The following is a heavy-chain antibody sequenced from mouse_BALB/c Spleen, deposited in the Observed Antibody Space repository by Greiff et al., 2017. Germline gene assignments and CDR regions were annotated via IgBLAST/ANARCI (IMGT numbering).Heavy chain of an antibody. D-gene: IGHD1-1*01. Sequence: QVQLKESGPGLVQPSQSLSITCTVSGFSLTSYGVHWVRQSPGKGLEWLGVIWSGGSTDYNAAFISRLSISKDNSKSQVFFKMNSLQANDTAIYYCARNILNYYGSSYGYAMDYWGQGTSVTVSS. CDR3: ARNILNYYGSSYGYAMDY. J-gene: IGHJ4*01. V-gene: IGHV2-2*02. CDR2: IWSGGST. CDR1: GFSLTSYG.